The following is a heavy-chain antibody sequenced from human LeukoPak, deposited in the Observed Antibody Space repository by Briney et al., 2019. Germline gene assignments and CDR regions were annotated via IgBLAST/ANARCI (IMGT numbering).Heavy chain of an antibody. J-gene: IGHJ4*02. CDR2: IYYTGST. V-gene: IGHV4-59*07. D-gene: IGHD3-9*01. CDR3: ARVGGPYDILTGYRPASYYFDY. CDR1: GASIRSYY. Sequence: SDTLSLTCTVSGASIRSYYWSWIRQPPGKGLEWIGYIYYTGSTNYNPSLNSRITISIDTSKNQFFLNLNSVTAADTAVYYCARVGGPYDILTGYRPASYYFDYWGQGTLVTVSS.